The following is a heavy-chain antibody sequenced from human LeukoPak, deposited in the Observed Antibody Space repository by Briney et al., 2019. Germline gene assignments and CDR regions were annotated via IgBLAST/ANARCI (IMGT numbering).Heavy chain of an antibody. V-gene: IGHV1-46*01. CDR3: ARGSMVVYYYYYMDV. J-gene: IGHJ6*03. CDR1: GYTFTGYY. D-gene: IGHD3-10*01. Sequence: ASVKVSCKASGYTFTGYYMHWVRQAPGQGLEWMGIINPSGGSTSYAQKFQGRVTMTRDMSTSTVYMELSSLRSEDTAVYYCARGSMVVYYYYYMDVWGKGTTVTVSS. CDR2: INPSGGST.